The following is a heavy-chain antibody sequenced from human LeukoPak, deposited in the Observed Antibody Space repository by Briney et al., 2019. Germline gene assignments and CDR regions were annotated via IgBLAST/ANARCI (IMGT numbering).Heavy chain of an antibody. Sequence: ASVKVSCKASGYSFTDYAMHWVRQAPGQRLEWMGWINAANGSTKYSQKFQGRVTITRDTSASRAYMELSSLRPEDTAVYYCAGTYYYDSSGFLPAFDYWGQGTLVTVSS. CDR2: INAANGST. D-gene: IGHD3-22*01. V-gene: IGHV1-3*01. CDR1: GYSFTDYA. J-gene: IGHJ4*02. CDR3: AGTYYYDSSGFLPAFDY.